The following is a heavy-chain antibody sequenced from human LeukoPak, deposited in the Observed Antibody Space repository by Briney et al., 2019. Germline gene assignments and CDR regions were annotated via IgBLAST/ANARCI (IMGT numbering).Heavy chain of an antibody. CDR3: ARDRQRITIFGVVSYYGMDV. V-gene: IGHV3-7*01. CDR1: GFTFSSYW. D-gene: IGHD3-3*01. Sequence: GGSLRLSCAASGFTFSSYWMSWVRQAPGKGLEWVANIEQGGSEKYYVDSVEGRFTISRDNAKNSLYLQMNSLRAEDTAVYYCARDRQRITIFGVVSYYGMDVWGQGTTVTVSS. CDR2: IEQGGSEK. J-gene: IGHJ6*02.